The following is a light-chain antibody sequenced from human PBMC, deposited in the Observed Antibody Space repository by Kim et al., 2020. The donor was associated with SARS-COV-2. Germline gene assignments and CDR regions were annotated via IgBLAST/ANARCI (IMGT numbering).Light chain of an antibody. CDR2: RNN. CDR1: SSNIGSNY. Sequence: QRVTFSCSGSSSNIGSNYVYWYQQLPGTAPKLLIYRNNQRPSGVPDRFSGSKSGTSASLAISGLRSEDEADYYCAAWDDSLSVDVVFGGGTQLTVL. J-gene: IGLJ2*01. V-gene: IGLV1-47*01. CDR3: AAWDDSLSVDVV.